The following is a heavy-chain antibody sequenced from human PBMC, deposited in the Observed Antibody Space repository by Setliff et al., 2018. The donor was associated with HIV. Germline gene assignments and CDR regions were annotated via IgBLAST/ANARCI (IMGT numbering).Heavy chain of an antibody. D-gene: IGHD4-17*01. CDR1: GGSISSSSYY. J-gene: IGHJ2*01. Sequence: TSETLSLTCTVSGGSISSSSYYWGWIRQPPGKGLEWIGTIYYSGSTYYNPSLKSRVTISVDTSKNQFSLKLSSVTAADTAVYYCARNFGDYFEIHFDLWGRGTLVTVSS. CDR2: IYYSGST. CDR3: ARNFGDYFEIHFDL. V-gene: IGHV4-39*07.